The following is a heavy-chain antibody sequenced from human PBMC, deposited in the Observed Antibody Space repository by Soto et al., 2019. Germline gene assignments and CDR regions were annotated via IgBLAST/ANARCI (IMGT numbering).Heavy chain of an antibody. J-gene: IGHJ4*02. D-gene: IGHD2-15*01. CDR3: ARLLHCKPTLCYFAY. CDR2: IYHSGST. V-gene: IGHV4-4*02. Sequence: SETMSLTCAVSGGSLSSSNGWRCVRQNMGKGREWIGEIYHSGSTTYTPSLKSRFTISVDKSKNHFSLKLSSVTAADPAFFSCARLLHCKPTLCYFAYWGQGTLVPVSS. CDR1: GGSLSSSNG.